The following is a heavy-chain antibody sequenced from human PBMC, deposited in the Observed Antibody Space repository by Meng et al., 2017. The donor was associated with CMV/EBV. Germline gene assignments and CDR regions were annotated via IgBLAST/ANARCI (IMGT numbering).Heavy chain of an antibody. CDR1: GYTFTGYY. CDR2: INPNSGGT. J-gene: IGHJ6*02. V-gene: IGHV1-2*02. Sequence: ASVKVSCKASGYTFTGYYMHWVRQAPGQGREWMGWINPNSGGTNYAQKFQGRVTMTRDTSISTAYMELSRLRSDDTAVYYCARDGYGSGGYYYYGMDVWGQGTTVTVSS. CDR3: ARDGYGSGGYYYYGMDV. D-gene: IGHD3-10*01.